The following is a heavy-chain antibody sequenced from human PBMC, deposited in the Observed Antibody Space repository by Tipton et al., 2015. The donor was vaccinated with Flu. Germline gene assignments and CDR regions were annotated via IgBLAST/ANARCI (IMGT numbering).Heavy chain of an antibody. Sequence: TLSLTCSVSGGSINSYYWSWIRQPAGKGLEWIGRIYIGGRTDYNPSLKSRVTMSVDLFKNQVSLRLSSVTAADTAVYYCARVRSSSWAGAFDDWGQGTLVTVSS. J-gene: IGHJ4*02. CDR3: ARVRSSSWAGAFDD. CDR2: IYIGGRT. CDR1: GGSINSYY. V-gene: IGHV4-4*07. D-gene: IGHD6-13*01.